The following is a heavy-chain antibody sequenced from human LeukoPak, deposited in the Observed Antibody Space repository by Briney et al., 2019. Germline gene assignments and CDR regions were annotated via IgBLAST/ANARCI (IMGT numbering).Heavy chain of an antibody. V-gene: IGHV4-38-2*02. CDR3: ARVNRFSFFHYYYYMDV. Sequence: PSETLSLTCTVSGYSISSGYFWGWMRQPPGKGLEWIGSIYQSETAHYNPSLKSRVTISVDTSKNQFSLKLRSVMAADTAVYYCARVNRFSFFHYYYYMDVWGKGTTVTVSS. D-gene: IGHD1-14*01. CDR1: GYSISSGYF. CDR2: IYQSETA. J-gene: IGHJ6*03.